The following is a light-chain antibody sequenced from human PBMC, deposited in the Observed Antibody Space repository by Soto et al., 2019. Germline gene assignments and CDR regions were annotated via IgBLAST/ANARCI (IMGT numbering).Light chain of an antibody. V-gene: IGLV2-8*01. J-gene: IGLJ2*01. CDR2: EVN. CDR1: SSDVGRHNY. CDR3: SSYTDTDNFVI. Sequence: QAVLTQPPSASGSPGQSVTISCTGTSSDVGRHNYVSWYQQHPGKAPKLLIFEVNKRPSGVPDRFSASTSGITASLTVSGLQPEDEAAYYCSSYTDTDNFVIFGGGTKLPVL.